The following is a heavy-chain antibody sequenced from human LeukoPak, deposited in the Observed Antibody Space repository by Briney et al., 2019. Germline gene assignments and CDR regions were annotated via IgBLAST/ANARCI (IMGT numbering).Heavy chain of an antibody. CDR3: ARGGVTMIS. CDR1: GASISSYY. D-gene: IGHD3-22*01. J-gene: IGHJ4*02. V-gene: IGHV4-59*01. CDR2: IYYSGST. Sequence: PSETLSLTCTVSGASISSYYWSWIRQPPGKGLEWIGYIYYSGSTNYNPSLKSRVTISVDTSKNQFSLKLSSVTAADTAVYYCARGGVTMISWGQGTLVTVSS.